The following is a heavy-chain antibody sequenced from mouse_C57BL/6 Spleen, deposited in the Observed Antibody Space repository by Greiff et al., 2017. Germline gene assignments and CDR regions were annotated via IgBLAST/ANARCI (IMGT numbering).Heavy chain of an antibody. J-gene: IGHJ1*03. Sequence: EVHLVESGPGLVKPSQSLSLTCSVTGYSITSGYYWNWIRQFPGNKLEWMGYISYDGSNNYNPSLKNRISITRDTSKNQFFLKLNSVTTEDTATYYCARAPGYYGSSYFDVWGTGTTVTVSS. CDR2: ISYDGSN. D-gene: IGHD1-1*01. CDR1: GYSITSGYY. V-gene: IGHV3-6*01. CDR3: ARAPGYYGSSYFDV.